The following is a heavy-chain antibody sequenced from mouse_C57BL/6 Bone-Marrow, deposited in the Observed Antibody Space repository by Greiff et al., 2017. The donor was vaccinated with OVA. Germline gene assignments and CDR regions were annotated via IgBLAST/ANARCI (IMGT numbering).Heavy chain of an antibody. J-gene: IGHJ1*03. Sequence: LVESGAELARPGASVKLSCKASGYTFTSYGISWVKQSTGRGLEWIGEIYPRSGNTYYNEKFKGKATLTADKSSSTAYMELRSLTSEDSAVYFCARFTTVVATNYWYFDVWGTGTTVTVTS. CDR2: IYPRSGNT. D-gene: IGHD1-1*01. CDR1: GYTFTSYG. CDR3: ARFTTVVATNYWYFDV. V-gene: IGHV1-81*01.